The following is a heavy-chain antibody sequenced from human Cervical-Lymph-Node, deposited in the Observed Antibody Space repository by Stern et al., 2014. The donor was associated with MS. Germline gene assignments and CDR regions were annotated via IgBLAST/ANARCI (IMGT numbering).Heavy chain of an antibody. J-gene: IGHJ4*02. CDR1: GGSISSGSDY. CDR2: IHPSGTA. CDR3: ASGYRIFDY. D-gene: IGHD5-18*01. V-gene: IGHV4-61*02. Sequence: VQLVESGPGLVKPSQTLSLTCTVSGGSISSGSDYWSWIRQPVGKGLEWIGRIHPSGTAYYTPSLKSRVTISTETSSNQFSLELNSATAADSAIYYCASGYRIFDYWGQGSVVTVSS.